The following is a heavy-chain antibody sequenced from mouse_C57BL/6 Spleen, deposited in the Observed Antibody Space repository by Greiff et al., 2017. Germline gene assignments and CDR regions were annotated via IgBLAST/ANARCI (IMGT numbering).Heavy chain of an antibody. D-gene: IGHD1-1*01. CDR3: ARYYYVPFAY. CDR2: ISSGSSTI. Sequence: EVKLVESGGGFVKPGRSLTLSCAASGFTFSDYGIHWVRQAPEKGLEWVAYISSGSSTIYYAHTVKGRFTISRDNAKNTLFLQMTSLTSEDTAMYYCARYYYVPFAYWGQGTLVSFSA. J-gene: IGHJ3*01. V-gene: IGHV5-17*01. CDR1: GFTFSDYG.